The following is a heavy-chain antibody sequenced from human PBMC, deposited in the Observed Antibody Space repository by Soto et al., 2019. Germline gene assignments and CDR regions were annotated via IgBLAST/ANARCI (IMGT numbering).Heavy chain of an antibody. D-gene: IGHD5-12*01. V-gene: IGHV1-69*12. J-gene: IGHJ6*02. CDR1: GGTFSSYA. Sequence: QVQLVQSGAEVKKPGSSVKVSCKASGGTFSSYAISWVRQAPGQGLEWMGGIIPIFGTANYAQKFQGRVTITAGESTSTAYMELSSLRSEDTAVYYCAREAGAYDPDYYGMDVWGQGTTVTVSS. CDR2: IIPIFGTA. CDR3: AREAGAYDPDYYGMDV.